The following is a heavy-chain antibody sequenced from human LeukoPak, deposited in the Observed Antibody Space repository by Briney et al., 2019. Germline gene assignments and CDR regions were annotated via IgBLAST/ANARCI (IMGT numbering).Heavy chain of an antibody. CDR2: IYPGDSDP. CDR1: GYSFTSYW. V-gene: IGHV5-51*01. D-gene: IGHD3-10*01. CDR3: ATRGGGQMVRGIPDAFDI. J-gene: IGHJ3*02. Sequence: GESLKISCKGSGYSFTSYWIGWVRQMPGKGLEWMGMIYPGDSDPRYSPSFQGQVTFSADKSISTAHLHWSSLNASDTAMYYCATRGGGQMVRGIPDAFDIWGQGTMVTVSS.